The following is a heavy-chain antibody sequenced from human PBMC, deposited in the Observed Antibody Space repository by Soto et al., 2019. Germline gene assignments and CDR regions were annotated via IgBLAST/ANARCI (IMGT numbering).Heavy chain of an antibody. J-gene: IGHJ6*02. D-gene: IGHD5-12*01. Sequence: ESGGGLVKPGGSLRLSCAASGFIFNSHNMNWVRQAPGKGLEWVASITGSSSSIFYADSLKGRFTISRDNANNSLYLQMNNLRVEDTAVYYCARLVASEAGYGMDAWGQGTTVTVSS. CDR2: ITGSSSSI. CDR1: GFIFNSHN. V-gene: IGHV3-21*01. CDR3: ARLVASEAGYGMDA.